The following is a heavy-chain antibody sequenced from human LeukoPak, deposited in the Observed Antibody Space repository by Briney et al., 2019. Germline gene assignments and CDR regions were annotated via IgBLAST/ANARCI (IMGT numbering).Heavy chain of an antibody. CDR1: AYTFTGYY. CDR3: ARDWNDSIDY. D-gene: IGHD1-1*01. CDR2: INPDSGGT. Sequence: ASVKVSCKASAYTFTGYYMHWVRQAPGQGLEWMGWINPDSGGTNYAQKFQGRVTMTRDTSISTAYMEVSRLRSDDTAVYYCARDWNDSIDYWGQGTLVTVSS. J-gene: IGHJ4*02. V-gene: IGHV1-2*02.